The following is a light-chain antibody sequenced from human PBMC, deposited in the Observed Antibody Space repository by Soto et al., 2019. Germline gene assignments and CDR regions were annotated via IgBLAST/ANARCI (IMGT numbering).Light chain of an antibody. CDR1: QSVSSY. CDR3: QQHSNWPPA. Sequence: EVVLTQSPATLSLSPGEGATLSCRASQSVSSYLAWYQQKPDQAPRLLIYDASNRATGIPARFSGSGSGTDFTLTISGLEPEDFAVYYCQQHSNWPPAFGGGTKVEIK. V-gene: IGKV3-11*01. CDR2: DAS. J-gene: IGKJ4*01.